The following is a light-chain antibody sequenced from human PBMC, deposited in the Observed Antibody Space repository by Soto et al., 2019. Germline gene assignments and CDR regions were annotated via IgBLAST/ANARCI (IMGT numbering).Light chain of an antibody. Sequence: DIQMTQSPSSLSASVGARVTITCQASQDITNYLNWYQQNPGKAPNLLIYGASILETGVPARFSGSVSCTDFSFLISSLQAEDIGTYFCQQYDSVFTFGQGTRLESK. CDR3: QQYDSVFT. V-gene: IGKV1-33*01. CDR2: GAS. J-gene: IGKJ5*01. CDR1: QDITNY.